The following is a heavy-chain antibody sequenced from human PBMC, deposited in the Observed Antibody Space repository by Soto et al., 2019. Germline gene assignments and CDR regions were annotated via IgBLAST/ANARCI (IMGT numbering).Heavy chain of an antibody. CDR3: AAATTWNFHFPY. J-gene: IGHJ4*02. CDR2: IWYDGSNK. D-gene: IGHD1-7*01. V-gene: IGHV3-33*03. Sequence: QAQLVESGGGVVQPGTSLRLSCAASGFTISTHGMHWVRQAPVKGLEWLANIWYDGSNKFYAESVKGRFSISKDNSKNTLYLQMSSLRAEDTAVYYCAAATTWNFHFPYWGQGTQVTVSS. CDR1: GFTISTHG.